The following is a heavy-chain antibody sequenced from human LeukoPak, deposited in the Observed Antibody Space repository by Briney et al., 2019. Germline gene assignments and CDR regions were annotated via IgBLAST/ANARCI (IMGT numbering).Heavy chain of an antibody. Sequence: GESLKISCNASGYSFPIYWIAWVRQMPGKGLEWMGIIYSADSDTRYSPSFQGQVTISVDKSISTAYLQWSSLKASDTAMYFCARKMRYASGDYWGQGALVTVSS. J-gene: IGHJ4*02. V-gene: IGHV5-51*01. CDR1: GYSFPIYW. CDR2: IYSADSDT. D-gene: IGHD3-10*01. CDR3: ARKMRYASGDY.